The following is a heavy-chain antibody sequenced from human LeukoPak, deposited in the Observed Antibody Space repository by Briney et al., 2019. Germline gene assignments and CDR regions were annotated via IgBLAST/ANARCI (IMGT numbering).Heavy chain of an antibody. J-gene: IGHJ4*02. Sequence: VSVSYGASGYTFTIYGMRWVRQAPGQGGEWMGWISAYNGNTNYTQKLQGRVTMTTDTSTSTAYMELRSLRSDDTAVYYCARESVVEYYFDYWGQGTLVTVSS. CDR3: ARESVVEYYFDY. CDR1: GYTFTIYG. V-gene: IGHV1-18*04. D-gene: IGHD2-15*01. CDR2: ISAYNGNT.